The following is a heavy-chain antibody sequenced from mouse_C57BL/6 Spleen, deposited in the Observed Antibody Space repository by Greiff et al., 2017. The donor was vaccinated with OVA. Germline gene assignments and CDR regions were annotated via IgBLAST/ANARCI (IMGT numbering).Heavy chain of an antibody. CDR2: IDPSDSYT. J-gene: IGHJ2*01. V-gene: IGHV1-50*01. CDR3: ARQFITTVVAPDY. Sequence: VQLQQPGAELVKPGASVKLSCKASGYTFTSYWMQWVKQRPGQGLEWIGEIDPSDSYTNYNQKFKGKATLTVDTSSSTAYMQLSSLTSEDSAVYYCARQFITTVVAPDYWGQGTTLTVSS. CDR1: GYTFTSYW. D-gene: IGHD1-1*01.